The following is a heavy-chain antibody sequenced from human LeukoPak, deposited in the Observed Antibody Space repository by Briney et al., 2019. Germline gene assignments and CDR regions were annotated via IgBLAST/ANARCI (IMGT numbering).Heavy chain of an antibody. D-gene: IGHD3-10*01. CDR1: GYTFTSNY. CDR3: ARDKSGTDMVRGVISYYYYYMDV. J-gene: IGHJ6*03. CDR2: ISAYNGNT. V-gene: IGHV1-18*04. Sequence: GASVKVSCKAFGYTFTSNYMHWVRQAPGQGLEWMGWISAYNGNTNYAQKLQGRVTMTTDTSTSTAYMELRSLRSDDTAVYYCARDKSGTDMVRGVISYYYYYMDVWGKGTTVTISS.